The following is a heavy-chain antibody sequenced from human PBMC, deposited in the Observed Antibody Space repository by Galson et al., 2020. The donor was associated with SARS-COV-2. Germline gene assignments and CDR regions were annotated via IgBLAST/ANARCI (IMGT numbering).Heavy chain of an antibody. V-gene: IGHV4-31*03. CDR2: IYYSGST. Sequence: SQTLSLTCTVSVGTISSGGYYWRWIRQHPGKGLEWIGYIYYSGSTYYNPSLKSRVTISVDTSKNQFSLKLSSVTAADTAVYYCARTDYCDSSGLLLSVAFDIWGQGTMVTVSS. CDR1: VGTISSGGYY. D-gene: IGHD3-22*01. J-gene: IGHJ3*02. CDR3: ARTDYCDSSGLLLSVAFDI.